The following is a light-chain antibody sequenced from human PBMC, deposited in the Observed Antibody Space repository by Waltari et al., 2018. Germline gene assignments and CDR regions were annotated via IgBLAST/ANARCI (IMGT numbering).Light chain of an antibody. V-gene: IGLV1-44*01. Sequence: QSVLTQPPSASGTPGQRVTISCSGSSSNIGRNTVNWYQQLPGTAPKLLIYTNNQRPAGVPDRFSGSKSGTSASLAISGLQSEDEADYHCAAWDDSLTAWVFGGGTKLTVL. CDR1: SSNIGRNT. J-gene: IGLJ3*02. CDR2: TNN. CDR3: AAWDDSLTAWV.